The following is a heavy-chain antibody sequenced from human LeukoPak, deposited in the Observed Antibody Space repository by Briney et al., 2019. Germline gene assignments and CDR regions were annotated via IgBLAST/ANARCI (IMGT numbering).Heavy chain of an antibody. V-gene: IGHV4-34*01. CDR2: INHSGST. Sequence: PSETLSLTCAVCGGSFSGYYWSWIRQPPGKGLEWIGEINHSGSTNYNPSLKSRVTISVDTSKNQFSLKLSSVTAADTAVYYCASAYYGSGAEGWHWFDPWGQGTLVTVSS. J-gene: IGHJ5*02. CDR3: ASAYYGSGAEGWHWFDP. D-gene: IGHD3-10*01. CDR1: GGSFSGYY.